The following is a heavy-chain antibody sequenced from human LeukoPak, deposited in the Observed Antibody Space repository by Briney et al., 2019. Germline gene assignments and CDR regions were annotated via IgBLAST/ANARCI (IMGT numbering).Heavy chain of an antibody. CDR1: GFTFSRNG. D-gene: IGHD1-20*01. Sequence: GGSLRLSCAASGFTFSRNGMHWVRQAPGKGLEWVAVIWYDGSKKYYADSVKGRFTISRDDSKNTLYLQMNSLRAEDTAVYYCARVYNWYADYWGQGTLVTVSS. CDR3: ARVYNWYADY. J-gene: IGHJ4*02. V-gene: IGHV3-33*01. CDR2: IWYDGSKK.